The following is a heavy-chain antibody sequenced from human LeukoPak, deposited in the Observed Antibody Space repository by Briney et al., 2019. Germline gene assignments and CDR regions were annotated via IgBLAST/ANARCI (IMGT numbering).Heavy chain of an antibody. Sequence: GASVKVSCKASGYTFTSYGINLVRQAHGQGLEWMGWISAYNGNTNYAQKLQGRVTMTEDTYTDTAYMELSSRRSEDTTVYYCATAVVPAASFYYWGQGPVVTASS. CDR3: ATAVVPAASFYY. D-gene: IGHD2-2*01. J-gene: IGHJ4*02. V-gene: IGHV1-18*01. CDR1: GYTFTSYG. CDR2: ISAYNGNT.